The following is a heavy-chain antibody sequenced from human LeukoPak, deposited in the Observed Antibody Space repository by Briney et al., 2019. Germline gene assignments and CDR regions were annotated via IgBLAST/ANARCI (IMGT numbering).Heavy chain of an antibody. J-gene: IGHJ3*02. CDR1: GYSFTRYW. D-gene: IGHD2-2*01. V-gene: IGHV5-10-1*01. CDR3: ARPGSHCSSTSCLHAFDI. Sequence: GESLRISCKGSGYSFTRYWISWVRQMPGKGLEWMGRIDPSDSYTNYSPSFQGHVTISADKSISTAYLQWSSLKASDTAMYYCARPGSHCSSTSCLHAFDIWGQGTMVTDSS. CDR2: IDPSDSYT.